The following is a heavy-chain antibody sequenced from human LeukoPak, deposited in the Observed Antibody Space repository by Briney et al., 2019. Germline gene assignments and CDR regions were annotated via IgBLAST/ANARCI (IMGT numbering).Heavy chain of an antibody. J-gene: IGHJ4*02. CDR1: GFTFSIYA. D-gene: IGHD3-22*01. Sequence: GGSLRLSCAASGFTFSIYAMSWVRQAPGKGLQWVSSITSSGDGTYYADSVKGRFTISRDNSENMLCLQMNSLRVEDTAVYFCAKDRPNYYGSNGHYYRRDGDYWGQGTLVTVSS. V-gene: IGHV3-23*01. CDR2: ITSSGDGT. CDR3: AKDRPNYYGSNGHYYRRDGDY.